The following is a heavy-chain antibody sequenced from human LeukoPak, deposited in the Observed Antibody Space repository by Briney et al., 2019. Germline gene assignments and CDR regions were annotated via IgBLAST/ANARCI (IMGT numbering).Heavy chain of an antibody. Sequence: ASVKVSCKASGYTFTGYYMHWVRRAPGQGLEGMGWINPNSSGTNYAQKFQGRVTMTRDTSISTAYMELSRLRSDVTAVYYCARELPRSVATTLHSNDYWGQGTLVTVSS. D-gene: IGHD5-12*01. CDR1: GYTFTGYY. CDR2: INPNSSGT. J-gene: IGHJ4*02. V-gene: IGHV1-2*02. CDR3: ARELPRSVATTLHSNDY.